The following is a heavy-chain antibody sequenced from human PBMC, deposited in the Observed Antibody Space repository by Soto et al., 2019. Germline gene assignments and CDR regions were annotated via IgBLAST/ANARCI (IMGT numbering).Heavy chain of an antibody. V-gene: IGHV3-23*01. CDR3: MKNSGWFNT. D-gene: IGHD3-10*01. CDR2: IDGSGGIT. CDR1: GFTFGTTD. Sequence: QLLQSGGGLVQPGGSLTLSCAASGFTFGTTDMSWVRQAPGEGLEWVSTIDGSGGITYYADSVKGRFTISRDNSRNTVYLQVNSLRGDDTALYYCMKNSGWFNTWGQRALVTVSS. J-gene: IGHJ5*02.